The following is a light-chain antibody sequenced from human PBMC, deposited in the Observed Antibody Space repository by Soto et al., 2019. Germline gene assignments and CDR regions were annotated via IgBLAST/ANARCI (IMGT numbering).Light chain of an antibody. Sequence: DIQLTQSPSFLSASVGDRVTITCRASQGISNYLGWYRQKPGKAPKILIYDASTLQSGVPSRFSGSGSGTEFTLTISSLQPEDFATYYCQQLNSYPSLTFGGGTKVEIK. CDR2: DAS. CDR3: QQLNSYPSLT. J-gene: IGKJ4*01. CDR1: QGISNY. V-gene: IGKV1-9*01.